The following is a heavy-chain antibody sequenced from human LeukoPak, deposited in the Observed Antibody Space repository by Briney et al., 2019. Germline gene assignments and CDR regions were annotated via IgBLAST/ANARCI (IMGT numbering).Heavy chain of an antibody. J-gene: IGHJ3*01. CDR3: ARGRGMRGGVDGFDV. CDR2: IYSGGSP. D-gene: IGHD3-10*01. Sequence: GGSLRLSCAASGFTVSNNYMTWVRQAPGKGLEWVSVIYSGGSPYYADSVKGRFTISRDNSKNTLFLQMNSLRAEDTAVYYCARGRGMRGGVDGFDVWGQGTMVTVSS. CDR1: GFTVSNNY. V-gene: IGHV3-53*01.